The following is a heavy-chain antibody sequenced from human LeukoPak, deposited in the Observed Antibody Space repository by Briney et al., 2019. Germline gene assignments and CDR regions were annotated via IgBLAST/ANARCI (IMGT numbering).Heavy chain of an antibody. J-gene: IGHJ4*02. V-gene: IGHV4-38-2*02. CDR2: IYHSGNT. CDR1: GYSITSGYY. CDR3: ARVQTPLLAPAV. Sequence: PSETLSLTCTVSGYSITSGYYWGWIRQPPGKGLEWIGSIYHSGNTYYNPSLKSRVTIALDASTNQFSLHLRSVTAADTALYYCARVQTPLLAPAVWGLGTQVNVSS. D-gene: IGHD4-23*01.